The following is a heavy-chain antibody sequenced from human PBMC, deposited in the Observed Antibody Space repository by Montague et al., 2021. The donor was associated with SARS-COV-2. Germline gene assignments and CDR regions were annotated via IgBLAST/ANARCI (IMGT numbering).Heavy chain of an antibody. CDR3: ARDGGNDAFDI. J-gene: IGHJ3*02. D-gene: IGHD1-26*01. Sequence: SETLSLTCTVSGGSIGAYYWSWIRQPPGKGLEWIGYIDNSGSTNHNPSLESRVTMSVDTSKNQFSLKLNSVTAADTAVYYCARDGGNDAFDIWGRGTMATVSS. CDR2: IDNSGST. CDR1: GGSIGAYY. V-gene: IGHV4-59*01.